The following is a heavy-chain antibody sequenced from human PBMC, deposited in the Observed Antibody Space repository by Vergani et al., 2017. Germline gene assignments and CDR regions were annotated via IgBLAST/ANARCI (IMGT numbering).Heavy chain of an antibody. CDR3: ARDKRDYYGMDV. V-gene: IGHV3-33*01. Sequence: QVQLVESGGGVVQPGRSLRLSCAASGFTFSSYGMHWVRQAPGKGLEWVAVIWYDGSNKYYADSVKGRFTISRDNSKNTLYLQMNSLRAEDTAVYYCARDKRDYYGMDVWGQGTTVTVSS. CDR2: IWYDGSNK. J-gene: IGHJ6*02. CDR1: GFTFSSYG.